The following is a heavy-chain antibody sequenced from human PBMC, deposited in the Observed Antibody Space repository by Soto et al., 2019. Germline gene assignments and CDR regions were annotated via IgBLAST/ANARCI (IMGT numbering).Heavy chain of an antibody. V-gene: IGHV1-18*04. CDR1: GYPFSKYG. CDR2: IKPDNGDT. CDR3: ATTYDSGFDP. D-gene: IGHD5-12*01. Sequence: QLQLVQSGAEVERPGASVRVSCKAYGYPFSKYGISWIRQAPGQGLEWMGWIKPDNGDTNYAQKFQGRVTMTTDTSSNTAYMKLRSPRSEDTAVYYCATTYDSGFDPWGQGTLVSVSS. J-gene: IGHJ5*02.